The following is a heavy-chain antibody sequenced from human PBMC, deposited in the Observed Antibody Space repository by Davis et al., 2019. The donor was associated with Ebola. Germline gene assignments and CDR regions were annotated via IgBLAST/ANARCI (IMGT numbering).Heavy chain of an antibody. CDR1: GDDISANNAA. CDR3: ARGSSGNYYHSYGLDV. CDR2: TYYRSKWYN. J-gene: IGHJ6*02. V-gene: IGHV6-1*01. D-gene: IGHD1-26*01. Sequence: QTPSLTRAISGDDISANNAAWNWTRQSPSTGLEWLGRTYYRSKWYNDYALSVKSRIFINPDTSNNQVSLQLSSVTPDDTAVYFCARGSSGNYYHSYGLDVWGPGTTVTVSS.